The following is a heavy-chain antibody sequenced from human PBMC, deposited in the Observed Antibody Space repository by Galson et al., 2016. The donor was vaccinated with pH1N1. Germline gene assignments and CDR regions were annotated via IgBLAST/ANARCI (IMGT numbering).Heavy chain of an antibody. CDR2: ISRTGRNI. J-gene: IGHJ4*02. CDR3: AREPYFPPYFDN. D-gene: IGHD2-21*01. CDR1: GFLFSGYT. Sequence: SLRLSCAASGFLFSGYTMNWIRQAPGKGPEWVSSISRTGRNIYPADSLKGRFTISRDNAKNSLYLQISNLRVEDTAVYYCAREPYFPPYFDNWGQGTLVTVSA. V-gene: IGHV3-21*01.